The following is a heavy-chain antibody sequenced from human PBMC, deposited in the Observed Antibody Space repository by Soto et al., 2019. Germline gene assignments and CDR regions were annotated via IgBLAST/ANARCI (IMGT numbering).Heavy chain of an antibody. CDR1: GFTFSSYW. CDR2: IKQDGSEK. D-gene: IGHD3-10*01. CDR3: ARGSRGGDAFDI. J-gene: IGHJ3*02. V-gene: IGHV3-7*01. Sequence: EVQLVESGGGLVQPGGSLRLSCAASGFTFSSYWMSWVRQAPGKGLEWVANIKQDGSEKYYVDSVKGRFTISRDNTRNSLYLHMNSLRAEDTAAYYCARGSRGGDAFDIWGQGTMVTVSS.